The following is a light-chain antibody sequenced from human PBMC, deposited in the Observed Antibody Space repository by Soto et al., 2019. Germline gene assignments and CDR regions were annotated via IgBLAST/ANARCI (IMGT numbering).Light chain of an antibody. CDR2: DVS. CDR1: SSDVGGYNY. J-gene: IGLJ2*01. CDR3: SAYTSSSTYVV. V-gene: IGLV2-14*01. Sequence: QSALTQPASVSGSPGQSNTIPCTGTSSDVGGYNYVSWYQQHPGKAPKLMIDDVSNRPSGVSNRLSGCKSGNTASLTNSGLQAEDGGDYYCSAYTSSSTYVVVGGGTALAV.